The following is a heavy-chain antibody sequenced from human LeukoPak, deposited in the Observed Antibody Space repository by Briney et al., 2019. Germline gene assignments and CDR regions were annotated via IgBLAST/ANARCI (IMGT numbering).Heavy chain of an antibody. CDR1: GYTFTSYY. Sequence: ASVKVSCKASGYTFTSYYMHWVRQAPGQGHEWMGIINPSGGSTSYAQKFQGRVTMTRDMSTSTVYMELSSLRSEDTAVYYCARDSYYSSSSLGFDYWGQGTLVTVSS. CDR2: INPSGGST. D-gene: IGHD6-6*01. J-gene: IGHJ4*02. V-gene: IGHV1-46*01. CDR3: ARDSYYSSSSLGFDY.